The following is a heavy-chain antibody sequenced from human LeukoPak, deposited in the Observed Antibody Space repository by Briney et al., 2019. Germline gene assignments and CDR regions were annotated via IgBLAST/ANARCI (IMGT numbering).Heavy chain of an antibody. V-gene: IGHV1-69*04. CDR2: IIPIPGIA. Sequence: GASVKVSCKASGITFNNYTLSWVRQAPGQGLEWMGRIIPIPGIANYAQKFQGRITITADKTTNTGFMDLSSLTYDDTAIYYCATEAAVAVRVGDYWGQGTLVTVSS. D-gene: IGHD6-19*01. CDR3: ATEAAVAVRVGDY. CDR1: GITFNNYT. J-gene: IGHJ4*02.